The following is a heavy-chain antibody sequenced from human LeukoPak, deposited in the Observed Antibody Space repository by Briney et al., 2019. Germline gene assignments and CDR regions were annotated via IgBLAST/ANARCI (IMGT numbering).Heavy chain of an antibody. CDR2: IGSTGTTI. CDR3: ARVGWGQQLARLDY. CDR1: GFTFSDYS. J-gene: IGHJ4*02. V-gene: IGHV3-48*01. D-gene: IGHD6-13*01. Sequence: LPGGSLGLSCVASGFTFSDYSIHWVRHAPGKGLEWVSYIGSTGTTIYHADSVKGGFTISRDNAKNSLFLQMNSLRVEDTAVYYCARVGWGQQLARLDYWGQGTLVTVSS.